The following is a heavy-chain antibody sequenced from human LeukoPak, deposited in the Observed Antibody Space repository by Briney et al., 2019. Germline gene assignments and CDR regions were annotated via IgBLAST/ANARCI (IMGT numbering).Heavy chain of an antibody. CDR1: GGSISSSSYY. Sequence: ASETLSLTCSVSGGSISSSSYYWGWIRQPPGKGLEWIGRIYTSGSTNYNPSLKSRVTMSVDTSKNQFSLKLSSVTAADTAVYYCAREGDSSSWSTDFDYWGQGTLVTVSS. J-gene: IGHJ4*02. CDR3: AREGDSSSWSTDFDY. CDR2: IYTSGST. V-gene: IGHV4-39*07. D-gene: IGHD6-13*01.